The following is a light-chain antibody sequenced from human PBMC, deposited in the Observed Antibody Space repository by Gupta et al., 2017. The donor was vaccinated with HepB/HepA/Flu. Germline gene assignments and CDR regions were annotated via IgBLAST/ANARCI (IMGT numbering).Light chain of an antibody. CDR2: GAS. V-gene: IGKV3-20*01. J-gene: IGKJ1*01. CDR1: QSVSSSY. Sequence: ASQSVSSSYLAWYQQKPGQAPRLLIYGASSRATGIPDRFSGSGSGTDFTLTISRLEPEDFAVYYCQQYGSSPWTFGQGTKVEIK. CDR3: QQYGSSPWT.